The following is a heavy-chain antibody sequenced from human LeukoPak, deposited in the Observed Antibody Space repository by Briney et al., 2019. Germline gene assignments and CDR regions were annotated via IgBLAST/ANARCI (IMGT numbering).Heavy chain of an antibody. Sequence: SETLSLTCAVYGVSFSGYYWSWIRQPPGKGLEWIGEINHSGSTNYNPSLKSRVTISVDTSKNQFSLKLSSVTAADTAVYYCARGGLLWANQKDYWGQGTLVTVSS. V-gene: IGHV4-34*01. D-gene: IGHD3-10*01. CDR3: ARGGLLWANQKDY. CDR1: GVSFSGYY. CDR2: INHSGST. J-gene: IGHJ4*02.